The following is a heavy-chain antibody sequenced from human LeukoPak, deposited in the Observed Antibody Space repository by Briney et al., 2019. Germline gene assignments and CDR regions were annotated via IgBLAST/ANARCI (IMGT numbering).Heavy chain of an antibody. CDR2: IYTSGST. D-gene: IGHD6-13*01. CDR3: ARVSPAYSSSQYYFDY. V-gene: IGHV4-4*07. Sequence: PSETLSLTCTVSGGSISSYYWSWIRQPAGKGLEWIGRIYTSGSTNYNPSLKSRVTISVDTSKNQFSLKLSSVTAADTAVYYCARVSPAYSSSQYYFDYWGQGTLVTVSS. J-gene: IGHJ4*02. CDR1: GGSISSYY.